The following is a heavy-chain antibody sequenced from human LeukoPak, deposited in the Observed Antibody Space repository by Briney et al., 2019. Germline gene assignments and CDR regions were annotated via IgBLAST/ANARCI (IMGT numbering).Heavy chain of an antibody. V-gene: IGHV4-61*02. CDR2: IYTSGST. Sequence: SETLSLTCTVSGGSISSGSYYWSWIRQPAGKGLEWIGRIYTSGSTNYNPSLKSRVTISVDTSKNQFSLKLSSVTAADTAVYYCAREPFITMVRGVITYFDYWGQGTLVTVSS. J-gene: IGHJ4*02. CDR3: AREPFITMVRGVITYFDY. D-gene: IGHD3-10*01. CDR1: GGSISSGSYY.